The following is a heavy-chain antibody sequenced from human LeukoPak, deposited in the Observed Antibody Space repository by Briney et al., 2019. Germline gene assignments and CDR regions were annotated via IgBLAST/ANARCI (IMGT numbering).Heavy chain of an antibody. CDR2: IHYSGTT. CDR1: ADSISSRY. D-gene: IGHD3-22*01. J-gene: IGHJ4*02. V-gene: IGHV4-59*11. Sequence: SETLSLTYTVSADSISSRYCSWIRQPPGKGLEWIGYIHYSGTTNYNPSLKSRVTISVDTSKKQFSLKLKSVTAADTAVYYCANLHYVSSGSNFDYWGQGTLVTVSS. CDR3: ANLHYVSSGSNFDY.